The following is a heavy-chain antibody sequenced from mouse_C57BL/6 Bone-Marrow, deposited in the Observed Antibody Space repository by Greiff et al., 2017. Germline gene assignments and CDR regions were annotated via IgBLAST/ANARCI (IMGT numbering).Heavy chain of an antibody. V-gene: IGHV14-4*01. CDR2: IDPENGDT. J-gene: IGHJ2*01. Sequence: EVKVEESGAELVRPGASVKLSCTASGFNIKDDYMHWVKQRPEQGLEWIGWIDPENGDTEYASKFQGKATITADTSSNTAYLQLSSLTSEDTAVYYCTFYGSSPDYWGQGTTLTVSS. D-gene: IGHD1-1*01. CDR3: TFYGSSPDY. CDR1: GFNIKDDY.